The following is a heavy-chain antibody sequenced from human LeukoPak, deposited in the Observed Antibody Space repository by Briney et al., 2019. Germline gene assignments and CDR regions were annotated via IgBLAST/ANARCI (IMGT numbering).Heavy chain of an antibody. J-gene: IGHJ4*02. Sequence: SETLSLTCTVSGGSISSSTYYWGWIRQPPGKGLEWIGSIYYSGSTYYNLSLKSRVTISVDTSKNQFSLKLSSVTAADTAVYYCARQTESGSYLGYFDYWGQGALVTVSS. D-gene: IGHD1-26*01. V-gene: IGHV4-39*01. CDR1: GGSISSSTYY. CDR2: IYYSGST. CDR3: ARQTESGSYLGYFDY.